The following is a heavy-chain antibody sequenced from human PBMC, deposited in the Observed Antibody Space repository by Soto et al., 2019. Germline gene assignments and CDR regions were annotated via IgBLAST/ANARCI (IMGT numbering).Heavy chain of an antibody. CDR2: IYHTGNT. CDR1: RGAIRSPNW. D-gene: IGHD3-22*01. J-gene: IGHJ4*02. V-gene: IGHV4-4*02. Sequence: SETLSLTCTVSRGAIRSPNWWTWVRQTPGKGLEWIGEIYHTGNTNYNPSLRSRATISVDMSKRQFSLNVTSVTAEDTAVYFCAKSPGNNGYYSFDYWGQGTLVTVSS. CDR3: AKSPGNNGYYSFDY.